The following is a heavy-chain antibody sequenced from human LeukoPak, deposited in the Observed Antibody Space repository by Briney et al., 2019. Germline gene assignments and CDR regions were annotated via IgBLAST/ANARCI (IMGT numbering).Heavy chain of an antibody. CDR3: ARDPWTWAYVWGSYDEHYGMDV. J-gene: IGHJ6*02. CDR2: ISAYNGNT. Sequence: ASVKVSCKASGYTFTSYGISWVRQAPGQGLEWMGCISAYNGNTNYAQKLQGRVTMTRDTSTSTAYMEMRSLRSDDTAVYYCARDPWTWAYVWGSYDEHYGMDVWGQGTTVTVSS. D-gene: IGHD3-16*01. CDR1: GYTFTSYG. V-gene: IGHV1-18*01.